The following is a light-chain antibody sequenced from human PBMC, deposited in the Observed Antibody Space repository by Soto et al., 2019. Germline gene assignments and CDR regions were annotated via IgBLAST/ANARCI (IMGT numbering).Light chain of an antibody. V-gene: IGLV2-8*01. CDR2: DVN. J-gene: IGLJ1*01. CDR1: ASDIGGYSF. CDR3: SAHGGTSPYV. Sequence: QSALTQPPSASGSPGQSVAISCTGTASDIGGYSFVSWYQQHPGKAPKILIYDVNKRPSGVPDRFSGSKSGNTASLTVSGLQAEDEAEYYCSAHGGTSPYVFGTGTKLTVL.